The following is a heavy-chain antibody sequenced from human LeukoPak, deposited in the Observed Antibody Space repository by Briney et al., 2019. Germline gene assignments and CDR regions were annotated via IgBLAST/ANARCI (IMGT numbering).Heavy chain of an antibody. V-gene: IGHV1-8*01. J-gene: IGHJ6*02. CDR3: ARGRYGDYGYYYYYGMDV. CDR1: GYTFTSYD. Sequence: ASVKVSCTASGYTFTSYDINWVRQAPGQGLEWMGWMNPNSGNTGYAQKFQGRVTMTRNTSISTAYMELSSLRSEDTAVYYCARGRYGDYGYYYYYGMDVWGQGTTVTVSS. CDR2: MNPNSGNT. D-gene: IGHD4-17*01.